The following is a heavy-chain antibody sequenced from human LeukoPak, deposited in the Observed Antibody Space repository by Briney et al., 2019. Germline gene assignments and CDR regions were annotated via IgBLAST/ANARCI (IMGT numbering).Heavy chain of an antibody. J-gene: IGHJ6*02. CDR1: GFTFSSYA. D-gene: IGHD6-19*01. Sequence: GGSLRLSCAASGFTFSSYAMSWVRQAPGKGLEWVSAISGSGGNTYYADSVKGRFTISRDNSKNTLYLQMNSLRAEDTAVYYCAKEGYSSGWYGKMDVWGQATTVTVYS. CDR2: ISGSGGNT. CDR3: AKEGYSSGWYGKMDV. V-gene: IGHV3-23*01.